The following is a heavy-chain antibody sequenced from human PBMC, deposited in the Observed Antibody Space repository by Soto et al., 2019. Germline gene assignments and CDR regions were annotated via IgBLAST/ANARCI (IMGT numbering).Heavy chain of an antibody. D-gene: IGHD4-4*01. J-gene: IGHJ4*02. CDR1: GGSISSGDYK. CDR2: IYYSGYN. Sequence: QVQLQESGPGLVKPSQTLSLTCTVSGGSISSGDYKWSWIRQPPGKGLEWIGYIYYSGYNYNNPSLKSRVTTSVDTSKNLFSLKLSSVTAAHTAVYYCARSDNYVPFEYWGQGTLVTVSS. CDR3: ARSDNYVPFEY. V-gene: IGHV4-30-4*01.